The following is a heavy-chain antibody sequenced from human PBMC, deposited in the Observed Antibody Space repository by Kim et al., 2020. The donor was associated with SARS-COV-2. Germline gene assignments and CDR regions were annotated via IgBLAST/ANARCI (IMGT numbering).Heavy chain of an antibody. Sequence: GGSLRLSCAASGFTFGDYAMHWVRQAPGKGLEWVSGISWNSGSIGYADSVKGRFTISRDNAKNSLYLQMNSLRAEDTALYYCAKDARWGSTTVMYYWGQGTLVTVSS. J-gene: IGHJ4*02. CDR2: ISWNSGSI. V-gene: IGHV3-9*01. D-gene: IGHD4-17*01. CDR3: AKDARWGSTTVMYY. CDR1: GFTFGDYA.